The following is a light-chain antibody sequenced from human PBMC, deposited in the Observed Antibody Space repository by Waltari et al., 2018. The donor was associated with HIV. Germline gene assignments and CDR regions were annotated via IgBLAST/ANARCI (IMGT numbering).Light chain of an antibody. CDR3: SSYTTRNTRV. CDR1: SSAVGVYNY. Sequence: QSALTQPASVSGSPGQSITISCTGPSSAVGVYNYVSWYQQHPGKAPKLMIYEVSNRPSGVSNRFSGSKSGNTASLTISGLQAEDEADYYCSSYTTRNTRVFGGGTTLTVL. V-gene: IGLV2-14*01. CDR2: EVS. J-gene: IGLJ3*02.